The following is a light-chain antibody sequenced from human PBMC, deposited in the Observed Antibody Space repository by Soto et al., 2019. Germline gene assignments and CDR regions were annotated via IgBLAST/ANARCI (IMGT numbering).Light chain of an antibody. Sequence: QSVLAQPASVSGSPGQSITISCTGTSSDVGVYNYISWYQHHPGKAPKLLIYDVANRPSGVSYRFSGSKSGNTASLTISGLQSDDGADYYCSSYTDSNTVLFGGGTKLAVL. CDR2: DVA. V-gene: IGLV2-14*03. CDR3: SSYTDSNTVL. J-gene: IGLJ2*01. CDR1: SSDVGVYNY.